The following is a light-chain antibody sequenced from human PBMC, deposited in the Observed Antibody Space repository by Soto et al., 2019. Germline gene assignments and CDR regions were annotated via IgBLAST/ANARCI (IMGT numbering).Light chain of an antibody. CDR2: DAS. Sequence: EIVLTQSPVTLSLSPWQGAALSCRASQSISNYLAWYQQKPGQAPRLLIYDASNRATGTPARFSGSGSGTDFTLTISSLEPEDFAVYYCQQRSNWPPSITFGQGTRLEIK. J-gene: IGKJ5*01. V-gene: IGKV3-11*01. CDR3: QQRSNWPPSIT. CDR1: QSISNY.